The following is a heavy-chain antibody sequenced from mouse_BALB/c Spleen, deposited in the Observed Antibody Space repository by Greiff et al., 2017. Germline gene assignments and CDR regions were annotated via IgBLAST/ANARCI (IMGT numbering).Heavy chain of an antibody. V-gene: IGHV1-12*01. CDR1: GYTFTSYN. J-gene: IGHJ1*01. CDR3: ARLGWLLRGRYFDV. Sequence: LQQPGAELVKPGASVKMSCKASGYTFTSYNMHWVKQTPGQGLEWIGAIYPGTGDTSYNQKFKGKATLTADKSSSTAYMQLSSLTSEDSAVYYCARLGWLLRGRYFDVWGAGTTVTVSS. D-gene: IGHD2-3*01. CDR2: IYPGTGDT.